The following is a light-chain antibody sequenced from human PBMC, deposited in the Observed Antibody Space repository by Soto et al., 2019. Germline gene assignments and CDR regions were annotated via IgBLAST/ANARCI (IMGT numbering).Light chain of an antibody. V-gene: IGKV3-15*01. Sequence: MTQSPSSLSASVGDRVTITCRAGQYIGRYLNWYQQKPGQAPRLLIYGASTRATGIPARFSGSGSGTEFTLTISSLQSEDFAVYYCQQYNNWPPYTFGQGTKLEIK. CDR2: GAS. J-gene: IGKJ2*01. CDR1: QYIGRY. CDR3: QQYNNWPPYT.